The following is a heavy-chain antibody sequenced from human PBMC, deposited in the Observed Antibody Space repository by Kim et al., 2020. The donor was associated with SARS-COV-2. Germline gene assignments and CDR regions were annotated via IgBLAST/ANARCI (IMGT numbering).Heavy chain of an antibody. Sequence: SETLSLTCTVSGGSISSSSHYWGWIRQPPGKGLQWIGSIYYTGSTYYNPSLKSRVTISVDTSKNQFSLKLSSVTAADTAVYYCARHHTYYYDGSGYYGLSNYYYGMDVWGQGTTVTVSS. V-gene: IGHV4-39*01. CDR3: ARHHTYYYDGSGYYGLSNYYYGMDV. CDR1: GGSISSSSHY. J-gene: IGHJ6*02. D-gene: IGHD3-22*01. CDR2: IYYTGST.